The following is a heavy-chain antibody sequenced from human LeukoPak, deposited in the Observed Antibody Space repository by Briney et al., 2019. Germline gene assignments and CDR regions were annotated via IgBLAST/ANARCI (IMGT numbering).Heavy chain of an antibody. D-gene: IGHD2-2*01. CDR3: ARDLGCSSSSCTTNWLDH. CDR2: ISYDGSDK. Sequence: GGSLRLSCAASGFSFSSYAMHWVRQAPGKGLEWVAVISYDGSDKFYADYVRGRFTISRDNSKNTLYLQMNSLRVEDTAVYYCARDLGCSSSSCTTNWLDHWGQGTLVTVSS. J-gene: IGHJ5*02. V-gene: IGHV3-30*01. CDR1: GFSFSSYA.